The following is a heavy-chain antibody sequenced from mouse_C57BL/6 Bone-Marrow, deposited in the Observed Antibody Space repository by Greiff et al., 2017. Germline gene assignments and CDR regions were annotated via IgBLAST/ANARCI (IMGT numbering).Heavy chain of an antibody. J-gene: IGHJ1*03. CDR3: ARRYYYGSSYYWYFDV. V-gene: IGHV5-6*02. CDR1: GFTFSSYG. D-gene: IGHD1-1*01. Sequence: DVKLVESGGDLVKPGGSLKLSCAASGFTFSSYGMSWVRQTPDKRLEWVATISSGGSYTYYPDSVKGRFTISRDNAKNTLYLQMSSLKSEDTAMYYCARRYYYGSSYYWYFDVWGTGTTVTVSS. CDR2: ISSGGSYT.